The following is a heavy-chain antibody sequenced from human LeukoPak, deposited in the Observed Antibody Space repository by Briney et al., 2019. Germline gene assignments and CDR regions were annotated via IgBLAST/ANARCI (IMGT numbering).Heavy chain of an antibody. CDR3: ARVPRIVGASIDY. J-gene: IGHJ4*02. Sequence: ASVKVSCKASGHHFTGYYMHWVRQAPGQGLEWMGWINPNSGGTNYAQKFQGRVTMTRDTSISTAYMELSRLRSDDTAVYYCARVPRIVGASIDYWGQGTLVTVSS. CDR2: INPNSGGT. D-gene: IGHD1-26*01. V-gene: IGHV1-2*02. CDR1: GHHFTGYY.